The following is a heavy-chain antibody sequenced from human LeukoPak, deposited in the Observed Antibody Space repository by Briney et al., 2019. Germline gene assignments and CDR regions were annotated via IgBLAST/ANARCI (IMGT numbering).Heavy chain of an antibody. CDR2: ISWNSGSI. J-gene: IGHJ6*03. CDR1: GFTFDDYA. Sequence: SLRLSCAASGFTFDDYAMHWVRQAPGKGLEWVSGISWNSGSIGYADSVKGRFTISRDNAKNSLFLQMSSLRADDTAIYYCARAGELRYMDVWGKGTAVTVSS. D-gene: IGHD3-16*01. CDR3: ARAGELRYMDV. V-gene: IGHV3-9*01.